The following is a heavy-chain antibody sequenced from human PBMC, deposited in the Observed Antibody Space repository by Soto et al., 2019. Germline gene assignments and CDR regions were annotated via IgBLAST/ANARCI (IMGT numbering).Heavy chain of an antibody. J-gene: IGHJ4*02. CDR1: GFNFINYA. D-gene: IGHD3-16*01. Sequence: PGESLRLACAPSGFNFINYAMRWVRKAPGKGLEWVSFISATGGGTYYADSVKGRFTISRDNPHNTLYLQVHSLTAEDTAVYYCAKDRRAGGNSAFYFDFWGQGAQVTVSS. CDR2: ISATGGGT. V-gene: IGHV3-23*01. CDR3: AKDRRAGGNSAFYFDF.